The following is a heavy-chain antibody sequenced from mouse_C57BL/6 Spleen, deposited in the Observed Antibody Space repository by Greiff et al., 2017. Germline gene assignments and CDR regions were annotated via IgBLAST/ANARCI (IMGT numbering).Heavy chain of an antibody. V-gene: IGHV1-5*01. CDR3: TRSDGYPAWFAY. CDR1: GYTFTSYW. CDR2: IYPGNSDT. J-gene: IGHJ3*01. D-gene: IGHD2-3*01. Sequence: VQLQQSGTVLARPGASVKMSCKTSGYTFTSYWMHWVKQRPGQGLEWIGAIYPGNSDTSYNQKFKGKAKLTAVTSASTAYMELSSLTNADSAVYYCTRSDGYPAWFAYWGQGTLVTVSA.